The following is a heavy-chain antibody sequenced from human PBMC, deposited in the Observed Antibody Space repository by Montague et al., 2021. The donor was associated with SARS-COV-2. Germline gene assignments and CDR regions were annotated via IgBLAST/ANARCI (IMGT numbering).Heavy chain of an antibody. J-gene: IGHJ6*02. Sequence: SETLSLTCTVSGGSISPFYWSWIWLSPGKGLDFIGYTSYSGSTDYNPSLKSRVTISIDTSKNQFSLKLSSVTAADTAVYYCARWGEYYDSPYYYYAMDVWGQGTTVTVSS. CDR3: ARWGEYYDSPYYYYAMDV. CDR1: GGSISPFY. V-gene: IGHV4-59*12. D-gene: IGHD3-3*01. CDR2: TSYSGST.